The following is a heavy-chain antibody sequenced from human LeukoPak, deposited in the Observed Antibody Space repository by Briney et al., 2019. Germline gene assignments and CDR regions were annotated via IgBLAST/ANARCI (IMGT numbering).Heavy chain of an antibody. J-gene: IGHJ6*02. CDR1: GGTFISYS. D-gene: IGHD3-22*01. V-gene: IGHV1-69*04. Sequence: AAVKVSCKACGGTFISYSISWVRQPPAQGLEWMGGIIPILGIANYAQKFQGRVTITADKSTSTAYMELSSLRSEDTAVYYCARGYDSSGYYYYGMDVWGQGTTVTVSS. CDR3: ARGYDSSGYYYYGMDV. CDR2: IIPILGIA.